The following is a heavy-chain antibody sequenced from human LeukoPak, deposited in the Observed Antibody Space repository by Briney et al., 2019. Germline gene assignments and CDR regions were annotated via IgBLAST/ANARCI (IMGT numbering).Heavy chain of an antibody. D-gene: IGHD3-3*01. Sequence: PSETLSLTCTVSGGSISSSSYYWGWIRQPPGKGLEWIGSIYYSGSTYYNPSLKSRVIISVDTSKNQFSLKLSSVTAADTAVYYCARHKITIFGVVIIEYFQHWGQGTLVTVSS. V-gene: IGHV4-39*01. CDR2: IYYSGST. J-gene: IGHJ1*01. CDR1: GGSISSSSYY. CDR3: ARHKITIFGVVIIEYFQH.